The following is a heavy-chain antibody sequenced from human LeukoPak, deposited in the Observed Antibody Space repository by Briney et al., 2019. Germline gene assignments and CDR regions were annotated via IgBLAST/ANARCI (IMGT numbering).Heavy chain of an antibody. CDR1: GFTFSSYA. Sequence: GGSLRLSCAASGFTFSSYAMHWVRQAPGGGPEWVANVNRDGSETYYLDSVKGRFTISKDNAKNSLYLQMNSLRAEDTALYHCARNNGMDVWGQGTTVIVSS. CDR2: VNRDGSET. V-gene: IGHV3-7*03. CDR3: ARNNGMDV. J-gene: IGHJ6*02.